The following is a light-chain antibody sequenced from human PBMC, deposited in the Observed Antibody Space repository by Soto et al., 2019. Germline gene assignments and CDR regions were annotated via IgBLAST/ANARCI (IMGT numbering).Light chain of an antibody. CDR1: QSVGTW. V-gene: IGKV3-15*01. Sequence: MTQSPSTLSASVGGRVTITCRASQSVGTWVAWYQQKPGQAPRLLIHGATTRATGIPARFSGSGSGTEFTLTISSLQSEDFAVYYCQQYNNWPRTFGQGTKV. CDR3: QQYNNWPRT. J-gene: IGKJ1*01. CDR2: GAT.